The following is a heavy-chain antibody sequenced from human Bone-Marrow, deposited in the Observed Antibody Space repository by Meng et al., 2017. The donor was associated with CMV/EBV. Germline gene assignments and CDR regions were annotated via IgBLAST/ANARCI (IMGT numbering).Heavy chain of an antibody. CDR3: ARAVLRFLEWPSDYYYGMAV. J-gene: IGHJ6*02. V-gene: IGHV1-69*10. D-gene: IGHD3-3*01. Sequence: SEKVSCKASGGTFSSYAISWVRQAPGQGLEWMGGIIPILGIANYAQKFQGRVTITADKSTSTAYMELSSLRSEDTAVYYCARAVLRFLEWPSDYYYGMAVWGQGTTVTVSS. CDR2: IIPILGIA. CDR1: GGTFSSYA.